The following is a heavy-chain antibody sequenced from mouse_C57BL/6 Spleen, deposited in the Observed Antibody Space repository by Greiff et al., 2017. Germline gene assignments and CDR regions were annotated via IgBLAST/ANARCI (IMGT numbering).Heavy chain of an antibody. CDR1: GFTFSSYG. CDR3: AKYDYDGDYYAMDY. CDR2: ISSGGSYT. Sequence: EVQVVESGGDLVKPGGSLKLSCAASGFTFSSYGMSWVRQTPDKRLEWVATISSGGSYTYYPDSVKGRFTISRDNAKNTLYLQMSSLKSEDTAMYYCAKYDYDGDYYAMDYWGQGTSVTVSS. D-gene: IGHD2-4*01. J-gene: IGHJ4*01. V-gene: IGHV5-6*01.